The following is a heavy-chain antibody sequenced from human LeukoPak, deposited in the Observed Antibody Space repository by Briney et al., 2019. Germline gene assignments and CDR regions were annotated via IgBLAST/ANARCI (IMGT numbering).Heavy chain of an antibody. CDR3: ARGRRAMVRGGDAFDI. J-gene: IGHJ3*02. Sequence: TLSLTCTVSGGSISSGGYYWSWIRQHPGKGLEWIGYIYYSGSTYYNPSLKSRVTISVDTSKNQFSLKLSSVTAADTAVYYCARGRRAMVRGGDAFDIWGQGTMVTVSS. CDR2: IYYSGST. V-gene: IGHV4-31*03. D-gene: IGHD3-10*01. CDR1: GGSISSGGYY.